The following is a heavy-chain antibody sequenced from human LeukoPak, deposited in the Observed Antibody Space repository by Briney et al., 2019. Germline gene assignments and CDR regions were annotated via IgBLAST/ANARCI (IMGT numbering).Heavy chain of an antibody. CDR1: GFTFSSYA. V-gene: IGHV3-23*01. D-gene: IGHD2-2*01. CDR2: ISGNGDDT. CDR3: AKRYGGSSAYFDN. Sequence: GGSLRLSCAASGFTFSSYAMNWVRQAPGKGLQWVSYISGNGDDTYYADSVKGRFTISRDNSKNTLYLQVNSLRAEDTAVYYCAKRYGGSSAYFDNWGQGTLVTVSS. J-gene: IGHJ4*02.